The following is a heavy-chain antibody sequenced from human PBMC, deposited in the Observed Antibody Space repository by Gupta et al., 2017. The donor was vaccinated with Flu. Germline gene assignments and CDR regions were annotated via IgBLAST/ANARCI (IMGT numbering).Heavy chain of an antibody. Sequence: DIHWVRQGPGKGLEWVASISEDGSRGDNADSVRVRFTISRDSSNNTMNLQMNSLRTEDTATYFCAKARLRGGRYSRSYFDYWGQGTLVTVS. D-gene: IGHD2-21*01. V-gene: IGHV3-30*18. J-gene: IGHJ4*02. CDR2: ISEDGSRG. CDR3: AKARLRGGRYSRSYFDY. CDR1: D.